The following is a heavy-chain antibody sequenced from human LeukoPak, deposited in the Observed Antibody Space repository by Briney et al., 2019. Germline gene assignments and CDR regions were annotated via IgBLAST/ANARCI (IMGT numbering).Heavy chain of an antibody. CDR3: ASQEGQQLVDY. J-gene: IGHJ4*02. D-gene: IGHD6-13*01. V-gene: IGHV4-38-2*01. CDR2: IYHSGST. CDR1: GYSISSDYY. Sequence: PSETLSLTCGVAGYSISSDYYWGWIRQPPGKGLEWIGNIYHSGSTYYNPSLESRATISIDTSKNQFTLKLSSVTAADTAVYYCASQEGQQLVDYWGQGTLVTVSS.